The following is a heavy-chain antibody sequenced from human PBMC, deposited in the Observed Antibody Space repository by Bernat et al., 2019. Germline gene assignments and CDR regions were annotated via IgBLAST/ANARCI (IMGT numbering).Heavy chain of an antibody. CDR3: ARRAGGYDFLDY. CDR2: IYFGGNT. Sequence: QLQLQESGPGLVKPSETLSLTCSVSCGPISGGNSCWDWIRPPPGKGLEWVGSIYFGGNTYHNSSLKSRVTISVDTSKSQFSLKLSSVTAADTAVYYCARRAGGYDFLDYWGQGTRVTVSS. D-gene: IGHD5-12*01. J-gene: IGHJ4*02. V-gene: IGHV4-39*01. CDR1: CGPISGGNSC.